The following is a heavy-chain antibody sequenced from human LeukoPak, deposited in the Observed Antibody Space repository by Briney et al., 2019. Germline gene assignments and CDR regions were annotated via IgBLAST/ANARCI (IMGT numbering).Heavy chain of an antibody. J-gene: IGHJ3*02. Sequence: GGSLRLSCTTSGFTFSSYALSWVRQAPGKGLEWVGFIRSKAYGGTTEYAASVKGRFTISRDDSKSIAYLQMNSLKTEDTAVYYCTRGPYSSGWYGDDAFDIWGQGTMVTVSS. V-gene: IGHV3-49*04. CDR1: GFTFSSYA. D-gene: IGHD6-19*01. CDR3: TRGPYSSGWYGDDAFDI. CDR2: IRSKAYGGTT.